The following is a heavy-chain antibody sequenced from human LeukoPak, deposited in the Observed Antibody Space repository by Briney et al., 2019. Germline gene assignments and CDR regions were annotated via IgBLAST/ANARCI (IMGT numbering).Heavy chain of an antibody. D-gene: IGHD3-10*01. CDR2: ISAYNGNT. Sequence: GASVKVSCKASGYTFTSYGIIWVRQAPGQGLEWMGWISAYNGNTNYAQKLQGRVTMTRDTSTSTVYMELRSLRSDDTAVYYCAKLLRGTVVPFYDYWGQGTLVTVSS. CDR3: AKLLRGTVVPFYDY. J-gene: IGHJ4*02. V-gene: IGHV1-18*01. CDR1: GYTFTSYG.